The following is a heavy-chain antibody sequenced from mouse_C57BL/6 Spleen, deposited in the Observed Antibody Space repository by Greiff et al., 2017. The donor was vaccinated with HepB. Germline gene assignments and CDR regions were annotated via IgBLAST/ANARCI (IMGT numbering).Heavy chain of an antibody. D-gene: IGHD4-1*01. Sequence: EVNVVESGGDLVKPGGSLKLSCAASGFTFSSYGMSWVRQTPDKRLEWVATISSGGSYTYYPDSVKGRFTISRDNAKNTLYLQMSSLKSEDTAMYYCARWGNWDDPFFAYWGQGTLVTVSA. CDR2: ISSGGSYT. CDR3: ARWGNWDDPFFAY. J-gene: IGHJ3*01. CDR1: GFTFSSYG. V-gene: IGHV5-6*01.